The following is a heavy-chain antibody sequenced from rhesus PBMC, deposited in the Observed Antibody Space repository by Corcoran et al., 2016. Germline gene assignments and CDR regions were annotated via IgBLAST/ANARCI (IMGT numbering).Heavy chain of an antibody. V-gene: IGHV4-76*01. J-gene: IGHJ4*01. Sequence: QVQLQESGPGVVKPSETLSLTCAVSGYSISSGYDWSWIRQPPGKGLEWIGYIYGSSGSTNYNPSLKNRVNISKDTSKNQFSLKLSSVTAADTAVYYCARRAFIAAAGTLFDYWGQGVLVTVSS. CDR2: IYGSSGST. D-gene: IGHD6-25*01. CDR3: ARRAFIAAAGTLFDY. CDR1: GYSISSGYD.